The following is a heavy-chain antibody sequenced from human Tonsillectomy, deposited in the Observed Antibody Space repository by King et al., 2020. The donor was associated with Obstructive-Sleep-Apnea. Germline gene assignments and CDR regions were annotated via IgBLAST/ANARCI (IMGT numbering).Heavy chain of an antibody. CDR1: GFTFNNSW. Sequence: QLVQSGGGLVQPGGSLRLSCAASGFTFNNSWMSWVRQAPGKGLEWVANIKQDGSEEYYVDSVKGRFTISRDNAKNSLYLQMNSLRAEDTAVYYCARKMYYYDTSSLGWFDPWGQGTLVTVSS. CDR2: IKQDGSEE. J-gene: IGHJ5*02. CDR3: ARKMYYYDTSSLGWFDP. D-gene: IGHD3-22*01. V-gene: IGHV3-7*01.